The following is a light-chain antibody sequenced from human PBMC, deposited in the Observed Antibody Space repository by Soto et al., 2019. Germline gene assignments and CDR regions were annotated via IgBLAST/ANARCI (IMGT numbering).Light chain of an antibody. Sequence: SVLTQSPGTLSLSPGERATLSCRATKSGSSSYLAWYQQKPGQAPRLLIYGASSRATGIPDRFSGSGSGTDFTLTISSLQPEDFAAYYCQQHNREPFTFGQGTRLEI. J-gene: IGKJ5*01. CDR2: GAS. CDR1: KSGSSSY. V-gene: IGKV3-20*01. CDR3: QQHNREPFT.